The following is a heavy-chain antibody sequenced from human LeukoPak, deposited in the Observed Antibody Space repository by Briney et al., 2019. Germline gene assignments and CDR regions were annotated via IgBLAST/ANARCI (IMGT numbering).Heavy chain of an antibody. CDR3: ASFGGATYYFDY. V-gene: IGHV3-21*01. Sequence: GGSLRLSCAASGFTFSSYWMHWVRHTPGKGLEWVSSISSTSSYIYYADSVKGRFTISRDNAKNSLYLQMNSLRAEDTAVYYCASFGGATYYFDYWGQGTLVTVSS. D-gene: IGHD2-21*01. CDR1: GFTFSSYW. J-gene: IGHJ4*02. CDR2: ISSTSSYI.